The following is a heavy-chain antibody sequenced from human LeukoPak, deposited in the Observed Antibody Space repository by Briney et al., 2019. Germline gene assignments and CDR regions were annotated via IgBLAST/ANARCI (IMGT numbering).Heavy chain of an antibody. V-gene: IGHV4-4*02. CDR2: IYHSGST. Sequence: PSETLSLTCAVSGGSISSSNWWSWVRQPPGKGLEWIGEIYHSGSTNYNPSLKSRVTISVDKSKNQFSLKLSSVTAADTAVYYCARGPPSGWTRRFDYWGQGTLVTVSS. J-gene: IGHJ4*02. CDR3: ARGPPSGWTRRFDY. CDR1: GGSISSSNW. D-gene: IGHD6-19*01.